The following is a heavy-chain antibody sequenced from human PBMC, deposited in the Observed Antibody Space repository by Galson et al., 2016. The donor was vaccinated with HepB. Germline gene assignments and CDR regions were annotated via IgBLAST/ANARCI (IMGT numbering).Heavy chain of an antibody. CDR1: GLTFSNNW. CDR2: ISWNGRTI. J-gene: IGHJ4*02. CDR3: ARDISSGLVGDFAQ. V-gene: IGHV3-9*01. Sequence: SLRLSCAGSGLTFSNNWMTWVRQAPEKGLEWVSGISWNGRTIDYADSVKGRFTISRDTASNSLFLQMTSLRVDDTAVYYCARDISSGLVGDFAQWGQGTLVTVSS. D-gene: IGHD2-15*01.